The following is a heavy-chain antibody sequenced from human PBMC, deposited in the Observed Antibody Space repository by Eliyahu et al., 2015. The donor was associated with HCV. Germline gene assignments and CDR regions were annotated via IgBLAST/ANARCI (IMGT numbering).Heavy chain of an antibody. CDR3: VKEPPDAFDI. Sequence: EVQLVESGGGLVQPGGSXRXSCSASGFTFSSYAMHWVRQAPGKGLEYVSAISSNGGSTYYADSVKGRFTISRDNSKNTLYLQMSSLRAEDTAVYYCVKEPPDAFDIWGQGTMVTVSS. CDR2: ISSNGGST. J-gene: IGHJ3*02. CDR1: GFTFSSYA. V-gene: IGHV3-64D*06.